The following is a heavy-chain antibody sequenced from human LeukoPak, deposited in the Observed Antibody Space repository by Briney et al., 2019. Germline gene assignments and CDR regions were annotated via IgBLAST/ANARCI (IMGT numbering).Heavy chain of an antibody. V-gene: IGHV4-31*03. J-gene: IGHJ2*01. Sequence: SETMSLTCTVSSGSIGSGGYYWSWIRQHPGKGLEWFGYIYYSGSTYYNPSLKSRVTISVDTSKNQFSLKLSSVTAADTAVYYCARDRYTVVSWYFDLWGRGTLVTVSS. CDR1: SGSIGSGGYY. CDR2: IYYSGST. D-gene: IGHD4-23*01. CDR3: ARDRYTVVSWYFDL.